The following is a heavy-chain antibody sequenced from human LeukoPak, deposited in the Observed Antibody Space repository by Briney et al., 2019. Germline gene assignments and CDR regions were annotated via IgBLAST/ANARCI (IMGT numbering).Heavy chain of an antibody. CDR3: AREDPYKAQNAFDI. D-gene: IGHD3-10*01. V-gene: IGHV3-48*04. Sequence: GGSLRLSCAASGFTFSSYSMNWVRQAPGKGLEWVSYISSSSSAIYYADSVKGRFTISRDNAKNSLYLQMNSLRAEDTAVYYCAREDPYKAQNAFDIWGQGTMVTVSS. CDR1: GFTFSSYS. CDR2: ISSSSSAI. J-gene: IGHJ3*02.